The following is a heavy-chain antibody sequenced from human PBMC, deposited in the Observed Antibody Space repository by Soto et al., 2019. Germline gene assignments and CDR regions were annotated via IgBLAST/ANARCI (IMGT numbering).Heavy chain of an antibody. CDR1: GGSITSGAYY. D-gene: IGHD3-10*01. Sequence: QVQLQESGPGLVKPSQTLSLTCSVSGGSITSGAYYWSWIRQHSGTGLEWIGFIYYSGRTYYNPSLKSRVTISLDTSENQFSLKLNSVTAADTAVYYCARDLRGGTLFDYWGQGALVTVSS. J-gene: IGHJ4*02. V-gene: IGHV4-31*03. CDR3: ARDLRGGTLFDY. CDR2: IYYSGRT.